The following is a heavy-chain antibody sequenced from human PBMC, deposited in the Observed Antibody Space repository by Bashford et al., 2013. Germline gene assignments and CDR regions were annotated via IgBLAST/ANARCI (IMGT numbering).Heavy chain of an antibody. D-gene: IGHD3-10*01. Sequence: GSLRLSRAASGFTFSSYSMNWVRQAPGRAGVVSYISSSSSTIYYADSVKGRFTISRDNAKNSLYLQMNSLRAEDTAVYYCASYGSGSYYKGDYYYYYGMDVWGQGTTVTVSS. CDR2: ISSSSSTI. J-gene: IGHJ6*02. CDR3: ASYGSGSYYKGDYYYYYGMDV. CDR1: GFTFSSYS. V-gene: IGHV3-48*01.